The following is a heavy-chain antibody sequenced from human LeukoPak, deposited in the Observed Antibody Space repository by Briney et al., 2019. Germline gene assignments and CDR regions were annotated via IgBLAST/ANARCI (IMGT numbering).Heavy chain of an antibody. CDR1: GFTFSSYE. CDR2: IYYSGST. D-gene: IGHD1-26*01. V-gene: IGHV4-59*05. J-gene: IGHJ4*02. Sequence: PGGSLRLSCAASGFTFSSYEMNWVRQAPGKGLEWVGSIYYSGSTYYNPSLKSRVTISVDTSKNQFSLKLSSVTAADTAVYYCARARVGANNGGFDYWGQGTLVTVSS. CDR3: ARARVGANNGGFDY.